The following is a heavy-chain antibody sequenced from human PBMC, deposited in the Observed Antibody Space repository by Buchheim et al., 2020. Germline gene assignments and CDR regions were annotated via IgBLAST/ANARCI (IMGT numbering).Heavy chain of an antibody. CDR2: IYSGGST. CDR1: GFTVSSNY. CDR3: ANDYYGSGSYYRDYYGMDV. V-gene: IGHV3-66*01. Sequence: EVQLVESGGGLVQPGGSLRLSCAASGFTVSSNYMSWVRQAPGKGLVWVSVIYSGGSTSYADSVKGKFTISRDNSKNTLYLQMNSLRAEDTAVYYCANDYYGSGSYYRDYYGMDVWGQGTT. J-gene: IGHJ6*02. D-gene: IGHD3-10*01.